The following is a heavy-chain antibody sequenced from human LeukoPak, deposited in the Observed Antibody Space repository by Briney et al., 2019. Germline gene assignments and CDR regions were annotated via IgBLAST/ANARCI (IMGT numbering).Heavy chain of an antibody. CDR2: ISAYSGNT. J-gene: IGHJ4*02. CDR1: GYTFTDYG. Sequence: ASVKVSCKGSGYTFTDYGVSWMRQAPGQGLEWMGWISAYSGNTNFAQKFQGRVTMTRDTSTNTANMELRSLRSDDTAVYYCARGLWTGIPDYWGQGTLVTVSS. D-gene: IGHD3/OR15-3a*01. CDR3: ARGLWTGIPDY. V-gene: IGHV1-18*01.